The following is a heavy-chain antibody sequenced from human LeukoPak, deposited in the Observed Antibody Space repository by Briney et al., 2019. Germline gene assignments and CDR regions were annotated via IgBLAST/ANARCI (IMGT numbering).Heavy chain of an antibody. CDR2: IYPGDSDT. D-gene: IGHD2-2*01. CDR3: ARQLAPAAYAFDI. V-gene: IGHV5-51*01. J-gene: IGHJ3*02. CDR1: GYSFTSYW. Sequence: PGESLKISCKGSGYSFTSYWIGWVRQMPGKGLEWMGIIYPGDSDTRYSPSFQGQVTISADKSISTAYLQWSSLKASDTAMYYCARQLAPAAYAFDIWGQGTMVTVSS.